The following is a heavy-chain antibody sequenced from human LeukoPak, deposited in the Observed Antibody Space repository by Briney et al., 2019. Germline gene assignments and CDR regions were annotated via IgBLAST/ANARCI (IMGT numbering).Heavy chain of an antibody. CDR2: IYTSGST. Sequence: PSETLSLTCIVSGGSISNYYWSWIRQPAGKGLEWIGRIYTSGSTNYNPSLKSRVTMSVDTSKNQLSLKLSSVTAADTAVYYCARVHSSVWYFDYWGQGTLVTVSS. CDR3: ARVHSSVWYFDY. D-gene: IGHD6-19*01. CDR1: GGSISNYY. V-gene: IGHV4-4*07. J-gene: IGHJ4*02.